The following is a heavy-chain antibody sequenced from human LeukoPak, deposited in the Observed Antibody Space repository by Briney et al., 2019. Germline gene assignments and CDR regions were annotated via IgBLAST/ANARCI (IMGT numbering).Heavy chain of an antibody. Sequence: PGGSLRLSCAASGFTFSSYAIHWVRQAPGKGREWVAVISYDGSNKYYADSVKGRFTISRDNSKNTLYLQMNSLRAEDTAVYYCARGGRDGYTPFHWGQGTLVTVSS. CDR1: GFTFSSYA. V-gene: IGHV3-30*04. J-gene: IGHJ4*02. D-gene: IGHD5-24*01. CDR2: ISYDGSNK. CDR3: ARGGRDGYTPFH.